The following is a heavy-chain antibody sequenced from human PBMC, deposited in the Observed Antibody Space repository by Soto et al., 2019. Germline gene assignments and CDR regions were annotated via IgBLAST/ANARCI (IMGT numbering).Heavy chain of an antibody. CDR1: GGSFSGYY. Sequence: SETLSLTCAVYGGSFSGYYWSWIRQPPGKGLEWIGEINHSGSTNYNPSLKSRVTISVDTSKNQFSLKLSSVTAADAAVYYCASRGFYDGSGFYSWGQGTTVTVSS. J-gene: IGHJ6*02. D-gene: IGHD3-22*01. CDR2: INHSGST. V-gene: IGHV4-34*01. CDR3: ASRGFYDGSGFYS.